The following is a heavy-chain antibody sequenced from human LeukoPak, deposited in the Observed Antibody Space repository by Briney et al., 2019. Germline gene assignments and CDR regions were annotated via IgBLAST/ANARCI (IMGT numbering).Heavy chain of an antibody. CDR3: ARDLYRRAFDY. V-gene: IGHV3-30*03. D-gene: IGHD1-26*01. CDR2: ISYDGSDK. CDR1: GFTFSSYG. J-gene: IGHJ4*02. Sequence: GGSLRLSCAASGFTFSSYGMHWVRQAPGKGLEWVAVISYDGSDKYYADSVKGRFTISRDISKNTLYLQMNSLRAEDTAVYYCARDLYRRAFDYWGQGTLDTVSS.